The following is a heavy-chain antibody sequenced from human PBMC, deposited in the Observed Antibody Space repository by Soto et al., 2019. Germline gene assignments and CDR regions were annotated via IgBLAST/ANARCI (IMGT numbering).Heavy chain of an antibody. CDR1: GFTFTKNA. CDR3: ARSAVSPFGGLIGPFDY. Sequence: ASGKVSCKASGFTFTKNAIHWVRQAPGQRFEWMGWINAANGNTKYSQKFQGRVTIIRDTSAYTAYMELTSLRSEDTAVYYCARSAVSPFGGLIGPFDYWGQGTLVTVSS. CDR2: INAANGNT. V-gene: IGHV1-3*01. D-gene: IGHD3-16*02. J-gene: IGHJ4*02.